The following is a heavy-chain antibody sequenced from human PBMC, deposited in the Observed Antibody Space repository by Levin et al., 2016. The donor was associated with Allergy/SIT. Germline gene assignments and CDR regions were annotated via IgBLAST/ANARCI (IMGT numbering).Heavy chain of an antibody. CDR2: INPSGGST. CDR3: ASRRAIVVVPAALKDKPYYYYGMDV. V-gene: IGHV1-46*01. J-gene: IGHJ6*02. Sequence: WVRQAPGQGLEWMGIINPSGGSTSYAQKFQGRVTMTRDTSTSTVYMELSSLRSEDTAVYYCASRRAIVVVPAALKDKPYYYYGMDVWGQGTTVTVSS. D-gene: IGHD2-2*01.